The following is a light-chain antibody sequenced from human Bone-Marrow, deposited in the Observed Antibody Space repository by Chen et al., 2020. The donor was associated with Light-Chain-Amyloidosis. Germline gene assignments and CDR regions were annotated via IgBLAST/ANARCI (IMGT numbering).Light chain of an antibody. J-gene: IGLJ2*01. Sequence: SYVLTQPPQVSVSPGQTARTTCPGDDLPTKYAYWYQQKPGQAPVLVIHRDTERPSGISERFSGASSGTTATLTSSGVQAEDEADYHCQSADSSGTYEVIFGGGTKLTVL. CDR3: QSADSSGTYEVI. V-gene: IGLV3-25*03. CDR2: RDT. CDR1: DLPTKY.